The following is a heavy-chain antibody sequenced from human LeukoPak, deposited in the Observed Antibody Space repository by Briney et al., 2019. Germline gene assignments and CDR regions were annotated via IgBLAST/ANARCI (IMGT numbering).Heavy chain of an antibody. Sequence: ASVKVSCKASGYTFTGYYMHWVRQAPGQGLEWMGWINPNTGDTNYAQKFQGRVTMTRDTSISTAYMELSRLRSDDTAVYYCARDPLPYSSGWYKPNYYYYMDVWGKGTTVTVSS. CDR2: INPNTGDT. D-gene: IGHD6-19*01. V-gene: IGHV1-2*02. CDR3: ARDPLPYSSGWYKPNYYYYMDV. J-gene: IGHJ6*03. CDR1: GYTFTGYY.